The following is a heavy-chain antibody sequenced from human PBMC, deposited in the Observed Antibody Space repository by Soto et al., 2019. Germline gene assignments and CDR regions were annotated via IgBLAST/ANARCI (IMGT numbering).Heavy chain of an antibody. D-gene: IGHD3-3*01. CDR3: ARELMTYYDFWSGLNPAGMDV. CDR1: GDSINSYY. V-gene: IGHV4-4*07. CDR2: IYTSGST. J-gene: IGHJ6*02. Sequence: SETLSLTCTVSGDSINSYYWSWIRQPAGKGLEWIGRIYTSGSTNYNPSLKSRVTMSVDTSKSQFSLKLNSVTAADTAVYYCARELMTYYDFWSGLNPAGMDVWGQGTTVTVSS.